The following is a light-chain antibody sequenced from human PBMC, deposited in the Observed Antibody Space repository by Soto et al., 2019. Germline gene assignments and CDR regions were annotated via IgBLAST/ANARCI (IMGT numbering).Light chain of an antibody. J-gene: IGLJ1*01. CDR3: SSYTSTSTYV. Sequence: QSALTQPASVSGSPGQSMTISCTGTSSDVGGYNYVSWYQQYPGKAPKLMIYHVSNRPSGVSNRFSGSKSGNSASLTISGLQAEDEADYYCSSYTSTSTYVFGTGTKLTVL. CDR2: HVS. CDR1: SSDVGGYNY. V-gene: IGLV2-14*01.